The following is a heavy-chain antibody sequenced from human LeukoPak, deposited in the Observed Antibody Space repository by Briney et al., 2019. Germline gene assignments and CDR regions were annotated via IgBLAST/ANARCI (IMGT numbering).Heavy chain of an antibody. CDR1: GFSLSTSGVG. J-gene: IGHJ5*02. Sequence: ESGPTLVXPTQTLTLTCTFSGFSLSTSGVGVGWIRQPPGKALEWLALIYWNDDKRYSPSLKSRLTITKDTSKNQVVLTMTNMDPVDTATYYCAHRRILTGPKGWFDPWGQGTLVTVSS. V-gene: IGHV2-5*01. D-gene: IGHD3-9*01. CDR2: IYWNDDK. CDR3: AHRRILTGPKGWFDP.